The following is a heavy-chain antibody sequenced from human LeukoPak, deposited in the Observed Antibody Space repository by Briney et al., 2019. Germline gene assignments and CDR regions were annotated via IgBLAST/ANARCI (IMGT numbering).Heavy chain of an antibody. CDR1: GYTFTGHY. Sequence: GASVKVSCKASGYTFTGHYLHWVRQAPGQGLEWMGWINPKHAGTHFARRFQGRVTMTRATSTGRVYMELSRLRSDDTALYYCARTLYIAAVPGGFDNWGQGTLITVSS. CDR3: ARTLYIAAVPGGFDN. J-gene: IGHJ4*02. V-gene: IGHV1-2*02. CDR2: INPKHAGT. D-gene: IGHD6-13*01.